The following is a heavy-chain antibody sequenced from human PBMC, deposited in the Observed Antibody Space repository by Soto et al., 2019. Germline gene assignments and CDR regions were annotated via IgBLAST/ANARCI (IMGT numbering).Heavy chain of an antibody. CDR2: INPNSGGT. CDR1: GYTFTGYY. V-gene: IGHV1-2*02. J-gene: IGHJ6*02. D-gene: IGHD1-1*01. Sequence: ASVKVSCKASGYTFTGYYMHWVRQAPGQGLEWMGWINPNSGGTNYAQKFQGRVTMTRDTSISTAYMELSRLRSDDTAVYYCARGAPNWSSGAYYYGMDVWGQGTTVTVSS. CDR3: ARGAPNWSSGAYYYGMDV.